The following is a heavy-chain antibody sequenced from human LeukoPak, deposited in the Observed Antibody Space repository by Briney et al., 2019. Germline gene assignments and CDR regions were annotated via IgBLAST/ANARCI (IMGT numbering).Heavy chain of an antibody. CDR2: IYYSVST. CDR1: GDSISSYY. J-gene: IGHJ3*02. V-gene: IGHV4-59*08. CDR3: ARRWRRLTAIGLGDAFDI. D-gene: IGHD2-21*02. Sequence: SETLSLTCIVSGDSISSYYWSWIRQPPGKGLEWIGYIYYSVSTNYNPSLKSRVTISVDTSKNQFSLKLSSVTAADTAVYYCARRWRRLTAIGLGDAFDIWGQGTMVTVSS.